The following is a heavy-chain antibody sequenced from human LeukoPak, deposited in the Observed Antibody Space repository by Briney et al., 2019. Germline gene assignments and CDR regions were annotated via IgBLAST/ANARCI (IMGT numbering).Heavy chain of an antibody. D-gene: IGHD1-26*01. J-gene: IGHJ4*02. V-gene: IGHV4-59*12. CDR2: IYFSGST. Sequence: SETLSLTCTVSGGSISSYYWSWIRQPPGKGLEWIGYIYFSGSTNYNPSLKSRVTISVDTSKNQFSLNLTSVTAADTALYYCAREDGSSYRGLDYWGQGTLVTVSS. CDR3: AREDGSSYRGLDY. CDR1: GGSISSYY.